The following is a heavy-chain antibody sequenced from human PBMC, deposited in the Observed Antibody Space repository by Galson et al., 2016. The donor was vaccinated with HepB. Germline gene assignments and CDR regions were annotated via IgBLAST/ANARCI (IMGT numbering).Heavy chain of an antibody. CDR1: GHTFSSYY. Sequence: CKASGHTFSSYYMHWVRQAPGQGLEWMGIINPNGSSASYAQQFQGRVTMTRDTSTSTLYMELSSLRSEDTAVYYCARGIAKMYWFDPWGQGTLVTVSS. V-gene: IGHV1-46*01. D-gene: IGHD1-26*01. CDR3: ARGIAKMYWFDP. CDR2: INPNGSSA. J-gene: IGHJ5*02.